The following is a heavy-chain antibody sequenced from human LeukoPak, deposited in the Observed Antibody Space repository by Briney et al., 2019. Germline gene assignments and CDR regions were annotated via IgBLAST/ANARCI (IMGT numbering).Heavy chain of an antibody. J-gene: IGHJ4*02. Sequence: SETLSHTCTVSGGSISSYYWSWIRQPPGKGLEWIGHSFYSGRTNYNPSLKSRVTISVDRSKNQFSLKLNSVTTADTAVYYCARSTGWYALTWGQGTLVTVSS. CDR2: SFYSGRT. V-gene: IGHV4-59*01. CDR1: GGSISSYY. CDR3: ARSTGWYALT. D-gene: IGHD6-19*01.